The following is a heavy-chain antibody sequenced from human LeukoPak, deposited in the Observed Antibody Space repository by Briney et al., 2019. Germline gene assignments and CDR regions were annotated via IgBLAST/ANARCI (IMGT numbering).Heavy chain of an antibody. CDR3: VRTAGYFDY. V-gene: IGHV4-39*01. J-gene: IGHJ4*02. Sequence: SETLSLTCTXXXGSISSSSHYWGWIRQPPGKGLEWIGSIHYSENTYYNPSLKSRVTISVDTSKNQFSLKLSSLTAADTAVYYCVRTAGYFDYWGQGTLVTVSS. CDR1: XGSISSSSHY. D-gene: IGHD6-25*01. CDR2: IHYSENT.